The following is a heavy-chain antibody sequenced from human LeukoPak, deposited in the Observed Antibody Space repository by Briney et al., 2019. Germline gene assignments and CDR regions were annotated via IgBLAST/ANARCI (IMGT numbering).Heavy chain of an antibody. D-gene: IGHD2-21*02. CDR3: AKDREAYCGGDCYGEGDY. Sequence: GGSLRLSCAASGFTLSSYGMHWVRQAPGKGLEWVAVISYDGSNKYYADSVKGRFTISRDNSKNTLYLQMNSLRAEDTAVYYCAKDREAYCGGDCYGEGDYWGQGTLVTVSS. V-gene: IGHV3-30*18. CDR2: ISYDGSNK. J-gene: IGHJ4*02. CDR1: GFTLSSYG.